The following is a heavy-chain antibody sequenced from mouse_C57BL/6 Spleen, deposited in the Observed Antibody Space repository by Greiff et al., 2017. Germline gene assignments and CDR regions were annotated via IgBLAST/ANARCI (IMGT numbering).Heavy chain of an antibody. CDR2: ISSGSSTS. J-gene: IGHJ2*01. CDR1: GFTFSDYG. D-gene: IGHD3-2*01. V-gene: IGHV5-17*01. Sequence: VQLKESGGGLVKPGASLKLSCAASGFTFSDYGMHWVRQAPEKGLEWVANISSGSSTSYYADTVQGRFTISRDNAKNTLFLQMTSLRSEDTAMYYCARDRFYFDYWGQGTTLTVSS. CDR3: ARDRFYFDY.